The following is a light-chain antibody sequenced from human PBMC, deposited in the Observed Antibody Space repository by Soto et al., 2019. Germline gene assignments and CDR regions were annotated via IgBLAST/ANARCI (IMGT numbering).Light chain of an antibody. J-gene: IGKJ5*01. Sequence: EIVLTQSPGTLSLSPGERATLSCRASQIVGGDTLAWFQQRPGQVPRLVIYGASNRAAGIPDRFSGSGSGTDFTLTVSRLEPEDFAMYYCQQYHWAPDTFGQGTRLEMK. V-gene: IGKV3-20*01. CDR1: QIVGGDT. CDR2: GAS. CDR3: QQYHWAPDT.